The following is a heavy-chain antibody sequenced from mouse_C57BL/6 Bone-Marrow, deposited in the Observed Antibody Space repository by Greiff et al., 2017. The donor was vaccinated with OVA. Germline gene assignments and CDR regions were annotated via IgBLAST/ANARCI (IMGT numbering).Heavy chain of an antibody. V-gene: IGHV1-9*01. CDR1: GYTFTGYW. J-gene: IGHJ4*01. CDR2: ILPGSGST. D-gene: IGHD1-1*01. CDR3: AREGLIATGVAPYY. Sequence: QVQLQQSGAELMQPGASVKLSCKATGYTFTGYWIEWVKQRPGHGLEWIGEILPGSGSTNYNEKFKGKATFTADTSYNTAYMQLSSLTTADTAIYDCAREGLIATGVAPYYWGQGTSVTVSS.